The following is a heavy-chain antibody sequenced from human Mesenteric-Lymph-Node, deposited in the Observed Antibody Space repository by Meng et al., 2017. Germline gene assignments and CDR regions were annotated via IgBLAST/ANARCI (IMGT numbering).Heavy chain of an antibody. CDR1: DFTVSSNY. V-gene: IGHV3-53*01. J-gene: IGHJ4*02. D-gene: IGHD3-16*01. CDR3: VGAWGPAPFDY. CDR2: LYTSGHT. Sequence: GESLKISCAASDFTVSSNYMSWVRQAPGKGLEWVSVLYTSGHTDYADSVKGRFTISRDNSKNTLYPEMNSLRAEDTAVYYCVGAWGPAPFDYWGQGTLVTVSS.